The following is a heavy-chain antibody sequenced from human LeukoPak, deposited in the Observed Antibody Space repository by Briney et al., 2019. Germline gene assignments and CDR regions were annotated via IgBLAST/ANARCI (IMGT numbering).Heavy chain of an antibody. V-gene: IGHV3-30*02. CDR3: AKVRDYYYYYYMDV. J-gene: IGHJ6*03. D-gene: IGHD4-17*01. CDR1: GFTFSSYG. CDR2: IRYDGSNK. Sequence: PGGSLRLSCAASGFTFSSYGMHWVRQAPGKGLEWVAFIRYDGSNKYYAESVKGRFTISRDNSKNTLYLQMNSLRAEDTAVYYCAKVRDYYYYYYMDVWGKGTTVTISS.